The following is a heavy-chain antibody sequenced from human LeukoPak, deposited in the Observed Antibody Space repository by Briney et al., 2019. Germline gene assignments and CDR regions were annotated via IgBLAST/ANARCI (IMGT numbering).Heavy chain of an antibody. CDR1: GFTFSSYS. D-gene: IGHD2-21*01. CDR3: ARGYSSDN. V-gene: IGHV3-66*01. Sequence: GGSLRLSCAASGFTFSSYSMNWVRQAPGKGLEWVSVIYSGGSTYYADSVKGRFTISRDDSKNTLNLQMNSLRAEDAAVYYCARGYSSDNWGQGTLVTVSS. J-gene: IGHJ4*02. CDR2: IYSGGST.